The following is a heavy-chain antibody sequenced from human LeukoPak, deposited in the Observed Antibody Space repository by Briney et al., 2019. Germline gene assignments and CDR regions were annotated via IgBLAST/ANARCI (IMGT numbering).Heavy chain of an antibody. CDR2: IIPIFGTA. V-gene: IGHV1-69*06. Sequence: VASVKVSCKASGGTFSSYAISWVRQAPGQGLEWMGGIIPIFGTANYAQKFQGRVTITADKSTSTAYMELSSLRSEDTAVYYCARPGYSYGYWRGSGYYGMDVWGKGTTVTVSS. CDR1: GGTFSSYA. D-gene: IGHD5-18*01. J-gene: IGHJ6*04. CDR3: ARPGYSYGYWRGSGYYGMDV.